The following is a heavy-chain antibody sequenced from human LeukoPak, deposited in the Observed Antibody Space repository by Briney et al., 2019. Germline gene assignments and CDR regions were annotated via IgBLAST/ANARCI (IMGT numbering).Heavy chain of an antibody. CDR2: IWHDGRNK. D-gene: IGHD2-15*01. CDR3: ARDRGSNDPIDY. V-gene: IGHV3-33*01. CDR1: GFTFSSYG. Sequence: GGSLRLSCAASGFTFSSYGMHWVRQAPGKELEWVAVIWHDGRNKYYANSVKGRFTISRDNSKNTLYLQMSSLRAEDTAVYYCARDRGSNDPIDYWGQGTLVTVSS. J-gene: IGHJ4*02.